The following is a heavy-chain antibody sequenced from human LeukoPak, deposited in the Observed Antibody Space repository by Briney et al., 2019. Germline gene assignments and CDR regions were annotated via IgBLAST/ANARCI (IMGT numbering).Heavy chain of an antibody. Sequence: GGSLRLSCAASGFTFCSYAMSWVRQAPGKGLEWVSGISGSGGSTYYADSVKGRFTISRDNSKNTLYLQMNSLRAEDTAVYYCAKVAYSSSWPNWFDPWGQGTLVTVSS. V-gene: IGHV3-23*01. CDR3: AKVAYSSSWPNWFDP. CDR2: ISGSGGST. CDR1: GFTFCSYA. J-gene: IGHJ5*02. D-gene: IGHD6-13*01.